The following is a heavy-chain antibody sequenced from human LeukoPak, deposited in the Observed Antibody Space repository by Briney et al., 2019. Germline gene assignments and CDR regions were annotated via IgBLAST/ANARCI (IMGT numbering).Heavy chain of an antibody. CDR2: ISTCNGNT. CDR3: VRDYQQQLYLYYFDY. V-gene: IGHV1-18*01. D-gene: IGHD3-16*02. CDR1: GYTFTNDA. J-gene: IGHJ4*02. Sequence: ASVKVSCKASGYTFTNDAISWVRQAPGQGLERMGWISTCNGNTNFAQRFQGRVAMTTDTSTSTAYMELRSLRSDDTAVYYCVRDYQQQLYLYYFDYWGQGTLVTVSS.